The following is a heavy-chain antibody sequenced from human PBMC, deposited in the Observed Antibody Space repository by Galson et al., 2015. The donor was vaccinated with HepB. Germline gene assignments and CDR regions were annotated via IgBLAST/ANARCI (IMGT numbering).Heavy chain of an antibody. CDR3: ARDQRKDTAMNHAFDI. V-gene: IGHV3-33*01. CDR2: IWYDGSNK. CDR1: GFTFSSYG. Sequence: SLRLSCAASGFTFSSYGMHWVRQAPGKGLEWVAVIWYDGSNKYYADSVKGRFTISRDNSKNTLYLQMNSLRAEDTAVYYCARDQRKDTAMNHAFDIWGQGTMVTVSS. J-gene: IGHJ3*02. D-gene: IGHD5-18*01.